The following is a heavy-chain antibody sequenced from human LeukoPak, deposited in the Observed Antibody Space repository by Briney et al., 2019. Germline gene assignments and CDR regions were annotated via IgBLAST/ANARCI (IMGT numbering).Heavy chain of an antibody. J-gene: IGHJ4*02. V-gene: IGHV4-30-4*01. Sequence: PSETLSLTCTVSGGSISSGDYYWSWIRQPPGKGLEWIGYIYYSGSTYYNPSLKSRVTISVDTSKNQFSLKLSSVTAADTAVYYCARFSIIAAASFGYWGQGTLVTVSS. CDR3: ARFSIIAAASFGY. D-gene: IGHD6-13*01. CDR1: GGSISSGDYY. CDR2: IYYSGST.